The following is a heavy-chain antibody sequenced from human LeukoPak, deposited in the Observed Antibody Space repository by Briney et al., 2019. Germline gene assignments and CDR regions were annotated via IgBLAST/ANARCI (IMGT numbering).Heavy chain of an antibody. Sequence: PSETLSLTCTVSGGSISGYYWSWIRQPPGKGLEWIGYIYYSGSTNYNPSLKSRVTISVDTSKNQFSLKLSSVTAADTAVYYCARGIYDYGYFQHWGQGTLVTVSS. D-gene: IGHD4/OR15-4a*01. CDR1: GGSISGYY. CDR2: IYYSGST. CDR3: ARGIYDYGYFQH. J-gene: IGHJ1*01. V-gene: IGHV4-59*01.